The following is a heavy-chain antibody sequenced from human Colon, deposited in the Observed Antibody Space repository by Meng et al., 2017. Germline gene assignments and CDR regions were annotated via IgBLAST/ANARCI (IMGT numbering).Heavy chain of an antibody. J-gene: IGHJ4*02. V-gene: IGHV4-31*01. CDR3: ARALRGYGSSGFYVDYFDS. Sequence: LRLSCTVSGDSISSGGYYWTWIRQHPRKGLEWIGYIDYSGTTYYNPSLKSPRTISIETSRNQFSLNLASVTAADTAVYYCARALRGYGSSGFYVDYFDSWGQGALVTVSS. CDR1: GDSISSGGYY. CDR2: IDYSGTT. D-gene: IGHD3-22*01.